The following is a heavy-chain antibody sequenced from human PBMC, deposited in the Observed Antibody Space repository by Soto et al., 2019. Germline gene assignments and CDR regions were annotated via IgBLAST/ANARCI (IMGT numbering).Heavy chain of an antibody. Sequence: GGSLRLSCAASGFTFSTHSMNWVRRAPGKGLEWVSSISGSGNYTHYADFLRGRFTISRDNAKTSLYLQMNSLRAEDTAVYYCAREGINNYNEYYFDSWGQGTVVTVSS. J-gene: IGHJ4*02. V-gene: IGHV3-21*01. CDR3: AREGINNYNEYYFDS. CDR1: GFTFSTHS. D-gene: IGHD4-4*01. CDR2: ISGSGNYT.